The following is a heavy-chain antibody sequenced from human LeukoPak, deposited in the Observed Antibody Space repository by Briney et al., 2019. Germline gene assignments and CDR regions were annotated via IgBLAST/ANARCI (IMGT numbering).Heavy chain of an antibody. CDR2: IRYDGSNK. CDR1: GFTFSSYG. V-gene: IGHV3-30*02. J-gene: IGHJ4*02. CDR3: AKDRYQPLGRLDY. D-gene: IGHD2-2*01. Sequence: GGSLRLSCEASGFTFSSYGMHWVRQAPGKGLEWVAFIRYDGSNKYYADSVKGRFTISRDNSKNTLYLQMNSLRAEDTAVYYCAKDRYQPLGRLDYWGQGTLVTVSS.